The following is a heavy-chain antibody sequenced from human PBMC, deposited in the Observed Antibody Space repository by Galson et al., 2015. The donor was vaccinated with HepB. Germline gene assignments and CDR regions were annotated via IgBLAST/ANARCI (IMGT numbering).Heavy chain of an antibody. V-gene: IGHV3-48*04. CDR1: GFTFSSYS. CDR2: ISSSSTTI. Sequence: SLRLSCAASGFTFSSYSMNWVRQAPGKGLEWVSFISSSSTTIYYADSVKGRFTISRDDAKNSLYLQMNSLRAEDTAVYYCARDLTGYSSTWRRYWFFDLWGRGTLV. CDR3: ARDLTGYSSTWRRYWFFDL. J-gene: IGHJ2*01. D-gene: IGHD6-13*01.